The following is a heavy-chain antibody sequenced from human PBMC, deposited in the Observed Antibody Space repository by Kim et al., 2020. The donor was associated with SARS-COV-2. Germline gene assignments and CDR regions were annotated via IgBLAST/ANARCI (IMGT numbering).Heavy chain of an antibody. CDR2: MNPNSGNT. J-gene: IGHJ4*02. CDR3: ARDPTHHYYYDSSGYQIY. D-gene: IGHD3-22*01. Sequence: ASVKVSCKASGYTFTSYDINWVRQATGQGLEWMGWMNPNSGNTGYAQKFQGRVTMTRNTSISTAYMELSSLRSEDTAVYYCARDPTHHYYYDSSGYQIYWGQGTLVTVSS. CDR1: GYTFTSYD. V-gene: IGHV1-8*01.